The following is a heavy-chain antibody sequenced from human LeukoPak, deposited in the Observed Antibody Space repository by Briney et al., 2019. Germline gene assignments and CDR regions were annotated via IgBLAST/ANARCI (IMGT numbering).Heavy chain of an antibody. V-gene: IGHV1-2*02. CDR1: GYTFTDYY. CDR3: ARANFLYCSSTSCLFDY. CDR2: INPNDGDT. J-gene: IGHJ4*02. D-gene: IGHD2-2*01. Sequence: GASVKVSCKASGYTFTDYYMHWVRQAPGQGVEWMGWINPNDGDTYYAQKFQGRVTMTRDTSISTAHMEVSRLRSDDTAVYYCARANFLYCSSTSCLFDYWGQGTLVTVSS.